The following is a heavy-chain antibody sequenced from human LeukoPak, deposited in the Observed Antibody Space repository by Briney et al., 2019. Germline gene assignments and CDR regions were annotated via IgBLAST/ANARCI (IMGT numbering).Heavy chain of an antibody. CDR3: ATRGY. CDR2: IYNSGSN. J-gene: IGHJ4*02. CDR1: GGSISSDY. V-gene: IGHV4-59*08. D-gene: IGHD3-10*01. Sequence: SETLSLTCTVSGGSISSDYWQWIRQPPGKGLEWIGYIYNSGSNNYNPSLKSRVTIPIDTSKNQFSLKLTSCTAADTAVYYCATRGYWGQGTLVTVSS.